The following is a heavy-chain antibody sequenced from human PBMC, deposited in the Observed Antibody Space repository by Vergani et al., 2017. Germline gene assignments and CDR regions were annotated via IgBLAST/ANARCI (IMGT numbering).Heavy chain of an antibody. CDR1: GGSISSGGYY. V-gene: IGHV4-31*03. J-gene: IGHJ4*02. Sequence: QVQLQESRPGLVKPSQTLSLTCTVSGGSISSGGYYWSWIRQHPGKGLEWIGYIYYSGSTYYNPSLKSRVTISVDTSKNQFSLKLSSVTAADTPVYYCARGRLPPTFDYWGQGTLVTVSS. CDR2: IYYSGST. D-gene: IGHD2-21*02. CDR3: ARGRLPPTFDY.